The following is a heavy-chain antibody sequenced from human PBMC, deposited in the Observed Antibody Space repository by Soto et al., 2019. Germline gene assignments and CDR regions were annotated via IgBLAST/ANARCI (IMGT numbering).Heavy chain of an antibody. CDR2: ISAYNGNT. Sequence: QVQLVQSGAEVKKPGASVKVSCKASGYTFTSYGISWVRQAPGQGLEWMGWISAYNGNTNYAQKLQGRGTLTTDTSTSTADMELRSLRSDDTAVYYCAREGGSAGFEIPRERGRWFDPWGQGTLVTVSA. V-gene: IGHV1-18*01. CDR1: GYTFTSYG. CDR3: AREGGSAGFEIPRERGRWFDP. D-gene: IGHD2-15*01. J-gene: IGHJ5*02.